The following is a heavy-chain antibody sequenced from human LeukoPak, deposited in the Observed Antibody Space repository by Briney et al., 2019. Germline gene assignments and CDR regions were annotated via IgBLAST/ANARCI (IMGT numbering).Heavy chain of an antibody. V-gene: IGHV4-34*01. CDR1: GGSFSGYY. D-gene: IGHD3-16*02. CDR3: ARSTEVYDYVWGSYRYPMYYFDY. Sequence: ASETLSLTCAVYGGSFSGYYWSWIRQPPGKGLEWIGEINHSGSTNYNPSLKSRVTISVDTSKNQFSLKLSSVTAADTAVYYCARSTEVYDYVWGSYRYPMYYFDYWGQGTLVTVSS. J-gene: IGHJ4*02. CDR2: INHSGST.